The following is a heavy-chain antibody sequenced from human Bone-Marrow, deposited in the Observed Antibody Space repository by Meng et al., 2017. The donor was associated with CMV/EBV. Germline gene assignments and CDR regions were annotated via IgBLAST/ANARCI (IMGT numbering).Heavy chain of an antibody. J-gene: IGHJ6*02. Sequence: SVKVSCKASGYTFTGYYMHWVRQAPGQGLEWMGGIIPIFGTANYAQKFQGRVTITTDESTSTAYMELSSLRSEDTAVYYCARGGGPYYYYGMDVWGQGTTVTVSS. CDR2: IIPIFGTA. D-gene: IGHD3-16*01. V-gene: IGHV1-69*05. CDR1: GYTFTGYY. CDR3: ARGGGPYYYYGMDV.